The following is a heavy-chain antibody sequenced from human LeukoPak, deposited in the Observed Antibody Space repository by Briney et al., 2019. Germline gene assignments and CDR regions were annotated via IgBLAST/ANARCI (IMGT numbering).Heavy chain of an antibody. D-gene: IGHD3-3*01. CDR2: INTKTGRT. CDR3: ARADFIDAGPYLIGP. J-gene: IGHJ5*02. V-gene: IGHV1-2*06. Sequence: ASVKVSCKTSGYSSTDYYIHWVRQAPGQGLEWMARINTKTGRTSSARKFQGRVTMTRDPSITTVYMDMAWLTSDDTAIYFCARADFIDAGPYLIGPWGQGTLVTVSS. CDR1: GYSSTDYY.